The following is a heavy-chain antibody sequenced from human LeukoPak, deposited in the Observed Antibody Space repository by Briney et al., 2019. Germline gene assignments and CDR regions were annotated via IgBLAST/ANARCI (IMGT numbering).Heavy chain of an antibody. CDR1: GFTFSSYG. CDR3: AKDLRLVRVLDY. Sequence: SGGSLRLSCAASGFTFSSYGMHWVRQAPGKGLEWVAVISYDGSNKYYADSVKGRFTISRDNSKNTLYLEMNSLRAEDTAVYYCAKDLRLVRVLDYWGQGTLVTVSS. D-gene: IGHD6-19*01. CDR2: ISYDGSNK. J-gene: IGHJ4*02. V-gene: IGHV3-30*18.